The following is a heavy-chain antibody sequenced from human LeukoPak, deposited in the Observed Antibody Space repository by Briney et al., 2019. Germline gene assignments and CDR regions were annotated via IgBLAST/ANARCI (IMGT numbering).Heavy chain of an antibody. J-gene: IGHJ4*02. Sequence: QPGGSLRLSCAASGFTFSSYWMSWVRQAPGKGLEWVANIKPDGSEKYYEDSVKGRFTISRDNAKNSLYLQMNSLRAEDTAVYYCARFGDYLTFDYWGQGTLVTVSS. CDR1: GFTFSSYW. V-gene: IGHV3-7*01. D-gene: IGHD4-17*01. CDR3: ARFGDYLTFDY. CDR2: IKPDGSEK.